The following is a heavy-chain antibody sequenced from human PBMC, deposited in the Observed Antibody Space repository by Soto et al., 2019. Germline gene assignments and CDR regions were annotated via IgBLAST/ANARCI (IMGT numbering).Heavy chain of an antibody. Sequence: PGGSLRLSCSASGFTFSSYSMHWVRQAPGKGLEYVTSISTNGGSTHYADYVKGKFTISRDNSKNTLYLQMNSLRAEDTAVYYCARDLEGRIGYCISTSCYILDYWGQGTLVTVSS. J-gene: IGHJ4*02. CDR3: ARDLEGRIGYCISTSCYILDY. D-gene: IGHD2-2*02. V-gene: IGHV3-64*04. CDR2: ISTNGGST. CDR1: GFTFSSYS.